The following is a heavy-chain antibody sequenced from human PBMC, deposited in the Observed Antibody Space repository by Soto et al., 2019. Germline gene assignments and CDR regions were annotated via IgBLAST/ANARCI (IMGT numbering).Heavy chain of an antibody. V-gene: IGHV3-74*01. D-gene: IGHD3-10*01. J-gene: IGHJ6*02. Sequence: PGGSVRLSCAASGFTFSSYWMHWVRQAPGKGLVLVSRINSDGSSTSYADSVKGRFTISRDNAKNTLYLQMNSLRAEDTAVYYCARGKSGLLLWFGELLSRSYGMDVWGQGTTVTVSS. CDR1: GFTFSSYW. CDR3: ARGKSGLLLWFGELLSRSYGMDV. CDR2: INSDGSST.